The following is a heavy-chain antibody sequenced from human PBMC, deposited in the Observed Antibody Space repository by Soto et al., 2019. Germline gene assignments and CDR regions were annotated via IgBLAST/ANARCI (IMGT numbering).Heavy chain of an antibody. CDR2: IIPIFGTA. J-gene: IGHJ6*02. Sequence: EASVKVSCKASGGTFSSYAISWVRQAPGQGLEWMGGIIPIFGTANYAQKFQGRVTITADESTSTAYMELSSLRSEDTAVYYCASSLVVGVSDYYYYGIDVWGQGTTVTVSS. D-gene: IGHD1-26*01. CDR1: GGTFSSYA. V-gene: IGHV1-69*13. CDR3: ASSLVVGVSDYYYYGIDV.